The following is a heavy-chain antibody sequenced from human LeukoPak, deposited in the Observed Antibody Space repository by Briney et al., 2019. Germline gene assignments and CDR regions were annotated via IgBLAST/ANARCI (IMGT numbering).Heavy chain of an antibody. J-gene: IGHJ4*02. V-gene: IGHV1-8*01. Sequence: ASVKVSCKASGYTFTNYDINWVRQASGQGLEWMGYMKPNGGNTGYAQKFQGRVTMTRDTSISTAYMELSSLTSEDTAVYYCATELRWKDHWGQGTLVTVSS. CDR3: ATELRWKDH. CDR2: MKPNGGNT. D-gene: IGHD4-23*01. CDR1: GYTFTNYD.